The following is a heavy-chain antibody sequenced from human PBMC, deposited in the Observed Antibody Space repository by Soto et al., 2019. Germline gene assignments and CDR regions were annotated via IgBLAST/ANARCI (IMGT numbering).Heavy chain of an antibody. CDR3: ATVGVTTGGCGY. CDR2: VDPEDGDT. V-gene: IGHV1-24*01. CDR1: GYTLTELS. Sequence: QVQLVQSGAEVKKPGASVKVSCKVSGYTLTELSMPWVRQAPGKGLEWMGGVDPEDGDTIYAQKSQGRVTMTEDTSTAAAYMELSSLRSADTAVYYGATVGVTTGGCGYWGQGTLVVVSS. J-gene: IGHJ4*02. D-gene: IGHD3-16*01.